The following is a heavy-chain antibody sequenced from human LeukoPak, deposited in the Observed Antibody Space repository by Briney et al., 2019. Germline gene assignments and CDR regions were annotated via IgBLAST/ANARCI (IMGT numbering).Heavy chain of an antibody. CDR3: ARVKGWNYYDSSGYPAFDDAFYI. CDR1: EYTFTGYY. J-gene: IGHJ3*02. CDR2: INPNSGGT. V-gene: IGHV1-2*02. Sequence: VASVKVSCKASEYTFTGYYIHWVRQAPGQGLEWMGWINPNSGGTNYAQKFQGRVTMTRDTSITTAYMELSRLRSDDTAVYYCARVKGWNYYDSSGYPAFDDAFYIWGQGTMVTVSS. D-gene: IGHD3-22*01.